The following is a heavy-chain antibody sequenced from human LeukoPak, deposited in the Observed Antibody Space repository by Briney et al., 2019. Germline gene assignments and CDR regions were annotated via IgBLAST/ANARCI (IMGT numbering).Heavy chain of an antibody. CDR2: IYYSGST. J-gene: IGHJ4*02. CDR1: GGSISSYY. CDR3: ATLYPDPYNWNDHGNY. Sequence: SETLSLTCTVSGGSISSYYWSWIRQPPGKGLEWIGYIYYSGSTNYNPSLKSRVTISVDTSKNQFSLKLSSVTAADTAVYYCATLYPDPYNWNDHGNYWGQGTLVTVSS. D-gene: IGHD1-1*01. V-gene: IGHV4-59*01.